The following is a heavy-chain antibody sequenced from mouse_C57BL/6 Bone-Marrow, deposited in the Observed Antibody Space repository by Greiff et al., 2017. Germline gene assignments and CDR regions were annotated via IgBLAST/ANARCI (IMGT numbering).Heavy chain of an antibody. Sequence: VKGRFTISRDNAKNTLYLQMSSLKSEDTAMYYCARHNPIYTYFDYWGQGTTLTVSS. CDR3: ARHNPIYTYFDY. J-gene: IGHJ2*01. V-gene: IGHV5-6*01. D-gene: IGHD2-12*01.